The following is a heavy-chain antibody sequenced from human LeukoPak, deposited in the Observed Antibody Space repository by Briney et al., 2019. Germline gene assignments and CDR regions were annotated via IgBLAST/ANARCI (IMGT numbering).Heavy chain of an antibody. D-gene: IGHD3-9*01. CDR3: AKWAIWFDP. Sequence: PGGSLRLSCAASGFTFSSYGMHWVRQAPGKGLEWVAVISYDGSNKYYADSVKGRFTISRDNSKNTLYLQMNSLRAEDTAVYYCAKWAIWFDPWGQGTLVTVSS. CDR1: GFTFSSYG. J-gene: IGHJ5*02. V-gene: IGHV3-30*18. CDR2: ISYDGSNK.